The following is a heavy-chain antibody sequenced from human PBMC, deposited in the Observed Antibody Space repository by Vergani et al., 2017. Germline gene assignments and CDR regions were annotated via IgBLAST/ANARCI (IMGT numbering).Heavy chain of an antibody. CDR3: ARNPYCGGDCYSDAFDI. CDR2: INDNGYT. CDR1: GESFSGHY. D-gene: IGHD2-21*02. J-gene: IGHJ3*02. Sequence: QVHLQQWGTGLLKPSETLSLTCEVQGESFSGHYWSWIRQPPGKGLEWIGEINDNGYTNYNPLFESRVIVSADTSKNQFSLKLSSVTAADTAVYYCARNPYCGGDCYSDAFDIWGQGTMVTVSS. V-gene: IGHV4-34*01.